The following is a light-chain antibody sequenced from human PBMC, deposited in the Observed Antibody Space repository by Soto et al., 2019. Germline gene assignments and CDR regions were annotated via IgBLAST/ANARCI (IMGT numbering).Light chain of an antibody. Sequence: DIQMTQSPSSLSASVGDRVTITCRASQSISSYLNWYQQKPGKAPKLLIYAASSLQSGVPSRFMGGGSGTDFTLTFSSLQSGDFATYYCHHSYSTPLTFGGGTKVEIK. J-gene: IGKJ4*01. V-gene: IGKV1-39*01. CDR3: HHSYSTPLT. CDR1: QSISSY. CDR2: AAS.